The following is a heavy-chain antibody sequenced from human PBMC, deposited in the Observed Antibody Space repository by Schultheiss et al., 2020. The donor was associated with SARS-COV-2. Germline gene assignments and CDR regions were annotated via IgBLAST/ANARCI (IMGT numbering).Heavy chain of an antibody. CDR1: GGSISSYY. V-gene: IGHV4-59*12. CDR3: ARDVDSYGMDV. J-gene: IGHJ6*02. Sequence: SETLSLTCTVSGGSISSYYWSWIRQPPGKGLEWIGYIYYSGSTYYNPSLKSRVTISVDTSKNQFSLKLSSVTAADTAVYYCARDVDSYGMDVWGQGTTVTVSS. CDR2: IYYSGST.